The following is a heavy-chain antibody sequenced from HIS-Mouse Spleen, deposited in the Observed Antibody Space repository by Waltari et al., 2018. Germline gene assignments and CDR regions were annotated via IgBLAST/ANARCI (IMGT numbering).Heavy chain of an antibody. CDR2: IYYSGST. D-gene: IGHD2-15*01. Sequence: QVQLQESGPGLVKPSETPSLTCTVPGGFISSYYWRLIRSPPGKGLEWIGYIYYSGSTNYNPSLKSRVTISVDTSKNQFSLKLSSVTAADTAVYYCARELVAATTHTGAFDIWGQGTMVTVSS. J-gene: IGHJ3*02. CDR3: ARELVAATTHTGAFDI. V-gene: IGHV4-59*01. CDR1: GGFISSYY.